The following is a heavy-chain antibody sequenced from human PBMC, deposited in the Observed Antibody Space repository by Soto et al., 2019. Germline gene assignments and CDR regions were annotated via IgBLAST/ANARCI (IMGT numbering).Heavy chain of an antibody. Sequence: ASVKVSCKASGYTFTSYGFTWVPQAPGQGLEWMGWISAYSGNTNYAQKFQARVTMTTDTSTSAAYMELGSLRIDDTAVYYCARQPWAAAIENWGQGTLVTVSS. V-gene: IGHV1-18*01. J-gene: IGHJ4*01. CDR3: ARQPWAAAIEN. D-gene: IGHD2-2*01. CDR2: ISAYSGNT. CDR1: GYTFTSYG.